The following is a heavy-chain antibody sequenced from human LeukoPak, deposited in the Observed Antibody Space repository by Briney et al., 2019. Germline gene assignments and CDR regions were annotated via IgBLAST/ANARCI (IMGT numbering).Heavy chain of an antibody. CDR2: ISGSGGST. CDR3: AKEPDYYDSSGYQDY. Sequence: GRSLRLSCAASGFTFSGYGMHWVRQAPGKGLEWVSAISGSGGSTYYADSVKGRFTISRDNSKNTLYPQMNSLRAEDTAVYYCAKEPDYYDSSGYQDYWGQGTLVTVSS. D-gene: IGHD3-22*01. V-gene: IGHV3-23*01. CDR1: GFTFSGYG. J-gene: IGHJ4*02.